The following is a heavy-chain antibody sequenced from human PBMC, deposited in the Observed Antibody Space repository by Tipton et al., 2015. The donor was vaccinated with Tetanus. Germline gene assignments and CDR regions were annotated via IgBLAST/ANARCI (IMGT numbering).Heavy chain of an antibody. CDR2: IYESGDT. V-gene: IGHV4-39*01. J-gene: IGHJ4*02. Sequence: LRFSCTVSGGSIRGGTFYWGWIRQPPGKGLELIGSIYESGDTYYIPSLKSRVTISVDTSKNQFSLNLNSMAAADTGVYYCARHQSGYFTPFDYWGQGNLVTVSS. CDR1: GGSIRGGTFY. D-gene: IGHD3-3*01. CDR3: ARHQSGYFTPFDY.